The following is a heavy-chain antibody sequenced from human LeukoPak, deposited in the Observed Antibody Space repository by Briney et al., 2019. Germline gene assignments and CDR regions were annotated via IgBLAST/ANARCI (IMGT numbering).Heavy chain of an antibody. D-gene: IGHD2-2*01. Sequence: GGSLRLSCAASGFTFSSYAMSWVRQAPGKGLEWVSAISGSGGSTYYADSVKGRFTISRDNAKNSLYLQMNSLRAEDTAVYYCARDQGCSSTSCYAPGMDVWGQGTTVTVSS. CDR1: GFTFSSYA. CDR2: ISGSGGST. J-gene: IGHJ6*02. CDR3: ARDQGCSSTSCYAPGMDV. V-gene: IGHV3-23*01.